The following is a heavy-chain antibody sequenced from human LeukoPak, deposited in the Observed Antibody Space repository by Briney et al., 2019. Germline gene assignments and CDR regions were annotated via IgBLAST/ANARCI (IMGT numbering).Heavy chain of an antibody. CDR2: IYYSGST. J-gene: IGHJ5*02. Sequence: SETLSLTCTVSSGSVSSSNYYWAWIRKPPGKGLEWIGNIYYSGSTYYNPSLKSRLTISVDTSKNQFSLKLTSVTAADTAVYYCARLNKPGWFDPWGQGTLVTVSS. CDR3: ARLNKPGWFDP. D-gene: IGHD1-14*01. V-gene: IGHV4-39*01. CDR1: SGSVSSSNYY.